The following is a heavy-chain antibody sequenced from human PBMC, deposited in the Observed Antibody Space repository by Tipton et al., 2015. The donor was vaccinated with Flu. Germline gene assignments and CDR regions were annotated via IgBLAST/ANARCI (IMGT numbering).Heavy chain of an antibody. CDR1: GLTFSNYA. Sequence: SLRLSCAASGLTFSNYAMSWVRQAPGKGLEWVAGLSGSGSSIYYADSVKGRFTISRDNSKNMLYVQMNSLRAEDTAVYYCVKAKNYDIVAAYYGMDVWDLGTTVTVS. CDR3: VKAKNYDIVAAYYGMDV. J-gene: IGHJ6*02. D-gene: IGHD3-9*01. CDR2: LSGSGSSI. V-gene: IGHV3-23*01.